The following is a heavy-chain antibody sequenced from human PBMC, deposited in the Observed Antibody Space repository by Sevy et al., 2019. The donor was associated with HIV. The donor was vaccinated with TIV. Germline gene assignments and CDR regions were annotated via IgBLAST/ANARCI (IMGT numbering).Heavy chain of an antibody. V-gene: IGHV1-18*01. D-gene: IGHD3-22*01. CDR1: GYTFTSYG. J-gene: IGHJ4*02. CDR3: ARDYYDSSGYSKVLDY. Sequence: ASVKVSCKASGYTFTSYGISWVRQAPGQGLEWMGWISAYNGNTNYAQKLQGRVTMTTDTSTSTAYRELRSLRSDDTAVYYCARDYYDSSGYSKVLDYWGQGTLVTVSS. CDR2: ISAYNGNT.